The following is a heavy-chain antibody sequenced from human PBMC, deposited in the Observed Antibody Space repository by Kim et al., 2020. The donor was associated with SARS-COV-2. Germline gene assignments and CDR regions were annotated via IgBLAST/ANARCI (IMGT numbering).Heavy chain of an antibody. J-gene: IGHJ5*02. Sequence: SETLSLTCAVYGGSFSGYYWSWIRQPPGKGLEWIGEINHSGSTNYNPSLKSRVTISVDTSKNQFSLKLSSVTAADTAVYYCARGGLRYCSSTSCYSRNWFDPWGQGTLVTVSS. CDR2: INHSGST. D-gene: IGHD2-2*02. CDR1: GGSFSGYY. V-gene: IGHV4-34*01. CDR3: ARGGLRYCSSTSCYSRNWFDP.